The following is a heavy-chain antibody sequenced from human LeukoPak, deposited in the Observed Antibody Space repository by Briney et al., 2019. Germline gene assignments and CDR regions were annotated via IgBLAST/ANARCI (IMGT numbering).Heavy chain of an antibody. V-gene: IGHV3-23*01. D-gene: IGHD1-7*01. CDR2: ISGSGGST. CDR1: GFTFSSYA. CDR3: AKVSNWNYVYFDY. J-gene: IGHJ4*02. Sequence: PGGSLRLSCAASGFTFSSYAMSWVRQAPGKGLEWVSAISGSGGSTYYADSVRGRFTISRDNSKNTLYLQMNSLRAEDTAVYYCAKVSNWNYVYFDYWGQGTLVTVSS.